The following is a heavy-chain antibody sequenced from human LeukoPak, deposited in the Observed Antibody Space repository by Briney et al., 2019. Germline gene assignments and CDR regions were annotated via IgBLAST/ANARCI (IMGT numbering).Heavy chain of an antibody. CDR1: GFTFSTYG. J-gene: IGHJ4*02. CDR3: AKDSHHYQSTPTPIDY. Sequence: GRSLRLYCAASGFTFSTYGMHWVRQAPGKGLEWVAFIHYDGSNKYYADSVKGRFTISRDNSKNTLYLQMNSLRAEDTAVYYCAKDSHHYQSTPTPIDYWGQGTLVTVSS. V-gene: IGHV3-30*02. CDR2: IHYDGSNK. D-gene: IGHD3-22*01.